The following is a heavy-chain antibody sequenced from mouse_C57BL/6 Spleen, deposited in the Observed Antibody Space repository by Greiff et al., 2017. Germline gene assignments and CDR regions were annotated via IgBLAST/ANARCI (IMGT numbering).Heavy chain of an antibody. D-gene: IGHD2-2*01. V-gene: IGHV1-85*01. Sequence: VKLMESGPELVKPGASVKLSCKASGYTFTSYDINWVKQRPGQGLEWIGWIYPRDGSTNYNGKFKGKATLTADKSSSTAYMQLSSLTSEDSAVYFCALYYGYDFDYWGQGTTLTVSS. CDR2: IYPRDGST. CDR3: ALYYGYDFDY. CDR1: GYTFTSYD. J-gene: IGHJ2*01.